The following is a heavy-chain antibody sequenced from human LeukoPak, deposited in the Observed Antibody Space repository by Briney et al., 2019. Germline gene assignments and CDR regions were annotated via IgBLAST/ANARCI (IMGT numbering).Heavy chain of an antibody. CDR3: ARDLADTAMPPFDY. J-gene: IGHJ4*02. D-gene: IGHD5-18*01. CDR2: ISDDGSNK. Sequence: GRSLRLSCAASGFTFSSYAMHWVRQAPGKGLEWVAVISDDGSNKYYADSVKGRFTISRDNSKNTLYLQMNSLRAEDTAVYYCARDLADTAMPPFDYWGQGTLVTVSS. V-gene: IGHV3-30-3*01. CDR1: GFTFSSYA.